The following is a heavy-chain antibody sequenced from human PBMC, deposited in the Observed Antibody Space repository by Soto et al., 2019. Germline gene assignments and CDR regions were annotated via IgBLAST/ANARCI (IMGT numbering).Heavy chain of an antibody. V-gene: IGHV1-18*01. J-gene: IGHJ4*02. D-gene: IGHD6-19*01. Sequence: QVQLVQSGAEVKKPGASVKVSCKASGYTFTSYGISWVRQAPGQGLEWMGWISAYNGNTNSAQKPPGTLTPPTDTSTSTAYMELSSPRSDDTAVYYCARASSGWSNYFDYRGQGTLVTVSS. CDR3: ARASSGWSNYFDY. CDR2: ISAYNGNT. CDR1: GYTFTSYG.